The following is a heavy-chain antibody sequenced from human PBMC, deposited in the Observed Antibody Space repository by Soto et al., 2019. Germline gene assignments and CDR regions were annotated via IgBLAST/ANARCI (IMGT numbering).Heavy chain of an antibody. J-gene: IGHJ6*03. Sequence: PSQTLSRTCVISGDSVSSNSAAWNWIRQSPSRGLEWLGRTYYRSRWYNDYAVSVRSRITVNADTSKNQFSLHLNSVTPEDTAVYYCAGTSSRQWYYMDVWDKGTTVTVSS. V-gene: IGHV6-1*01. D-gene: IGHD1-7*01. CDR3: AGTSSRQWYYMDV. CDR1: GDSVSSNSAA. CDR2: TYYRSRWYN.